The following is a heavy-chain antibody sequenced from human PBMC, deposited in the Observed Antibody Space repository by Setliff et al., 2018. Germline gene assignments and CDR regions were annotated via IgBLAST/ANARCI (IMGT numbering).Heavy chain of an antibody. CDR3: ARGPETRITGNRSNLNAFDI. CDR2: IIPILGIA. D-gene: IGHD1-20*01. CDR1: GGTFSSYA. J-gene: IGHJ3*02. Sequence: SVKVSCKASGGTFSSYAISWVRQAPGQGLEWMGGIIPILGIANYAQKFQGRVTITADKSTSTAYMELRGLRSDDTAVYYCARGPETRITGNRSNLNAFDIWGQGTMVTVSS. V-gene: IGHV1-69*10.